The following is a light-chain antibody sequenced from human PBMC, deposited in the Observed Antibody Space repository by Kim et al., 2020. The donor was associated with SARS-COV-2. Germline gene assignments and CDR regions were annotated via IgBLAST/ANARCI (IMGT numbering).Light chain of an antibody. CDR1: SLRNYY. V-gene: IGLV3-19*01. CDR2: GKN. J-gene: IGLJ2*01. Sequence: SSELTQDPAVSVALGQTVRITCQGDSLRNYYASWYQQKPGQAPVLVIYGKNNRPSGIPDRFSGSSSGKTASLTITGAQAEDESDYYCNSRDSSGNHLVFGGGTQLTVL. CDR3: NSRDSSGNHLV.